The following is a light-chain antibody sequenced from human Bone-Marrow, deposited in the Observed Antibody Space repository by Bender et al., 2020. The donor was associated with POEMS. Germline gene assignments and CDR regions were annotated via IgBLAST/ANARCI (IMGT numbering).Light chain of an antibody. J-gene: IGLJ2*01. Sequence: SHELTQPPSVSVSPGQTATITCSGDKLGDKYACWYQQNPGQSPILVIYQDTKRPSGIPGRFSGCDSGDTATLTISGTQAMDEADYYCQSWDSSTVVFGGGTKLTVL. V-gene: IGLV3-1*01. CDR1: KLGDKY. CDR3: QSWDSSTVV. CDR2: QDT.